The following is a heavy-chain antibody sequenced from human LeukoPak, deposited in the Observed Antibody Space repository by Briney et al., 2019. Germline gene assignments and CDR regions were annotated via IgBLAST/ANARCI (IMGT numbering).Heavy chain of an antibody. CDR2: INQDGSKK. V-gene: IGHV3-7*04. D-gene: IGHD6-13*01. CDR1: GFTISTYW. J-gene: IGHJ4*02. CDR3: ARAVAAADSY. Sequence: GGPLRLSCTASGFTISTYWMSWVRQAPGKGLEWVANINQDGSKKYYVDSVKGRFTISRDNVKNSVYLQMSSLRAEDTAVYSCARAVAAADSYWGRGTLVTVSS.